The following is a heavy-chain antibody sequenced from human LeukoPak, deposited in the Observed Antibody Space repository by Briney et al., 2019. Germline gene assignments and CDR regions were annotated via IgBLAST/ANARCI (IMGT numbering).Heavy chain of an antibody. CDR2: IYYSGST. V-gene: IGHV4-31*03. CDR3: ARGLDSSGRYLSY. J-gene: IGHJ4*02. Sequence: SETLSLTCTVSGGSISSGGYYWSWIRQHPGKGLEWIGYIYYSGSTYYNPSLKSRVTISVDTSKNQFSLRLSSVTAADMAVYYCARGLDSSGRYLSYWGQGTLVTVSS. D-gene: IGHD6-19*01. CDR1: GGSISSGGYY.